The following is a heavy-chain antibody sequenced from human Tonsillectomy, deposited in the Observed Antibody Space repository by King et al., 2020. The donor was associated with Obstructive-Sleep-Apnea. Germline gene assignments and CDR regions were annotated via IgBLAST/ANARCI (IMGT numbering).Heavy chain of an antibody. D-gene: IGHD5-24*01. Sequence: VQLVESGGGLVQPGGSLRLSCAASGFTFRSYAMSWVRQAPGKGLEWVSAISGSGDSTYYADSVKGRFTISRDSSKNTLYLEMNSLRAEDTAVYYCAKDKGGWRNRAAVRDGTWFDYWGQGTLVTVSS. V-gene: IGHV3-23*04. J-gene: IGHJ4*02. CDR2: ISGSGDST. CDR1: GFTFRSYA. CDR3: AKDKGGWRNRAAVRDGTWFDY.